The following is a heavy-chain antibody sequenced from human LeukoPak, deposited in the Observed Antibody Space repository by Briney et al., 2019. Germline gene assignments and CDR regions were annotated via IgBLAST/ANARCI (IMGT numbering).Heavy chain of an antibody. V-gene: IGHV1-18*01. D-gene: IGHD5-18*01. J-gene: IGHJ4*02. Sequence: ASVKVSCTASGYTFTSYGISWVRQAPGQGLEWMGWISAYNGNTNYAQKLQGRVTMTTDTSTSTAYMELRSLRSDDTAVYYCARDSHVGTAMVTAYWGQGTLVTVSS. CDR1: GYTFTSYG. CDR3: ARDSHVGTAMVTAY. CDR2: ISAYNGNT.